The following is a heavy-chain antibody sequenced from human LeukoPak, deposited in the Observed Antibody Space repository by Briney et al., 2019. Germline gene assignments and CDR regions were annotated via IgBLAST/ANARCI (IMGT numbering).Heavy chain of an antibody. D-gene: IGHD3-9*01. Sequence: GGSLRLSCAASGFTFSSYWMSWVRQAPGKGLEWVANIKQDGSEEYYVDSVKGRFTISRDNAKNSLYLQMNSLRAEDTAVYYCARDILTGYSLYYFDYWGQGTLVTVSS. V-gene: IGHV3-7*01. CDR1: GFTFSSYW. CDR2: IKQDGSEE. CDR3: ARDILTGYSLYYFDY. J-gene: IGHJ4*02.